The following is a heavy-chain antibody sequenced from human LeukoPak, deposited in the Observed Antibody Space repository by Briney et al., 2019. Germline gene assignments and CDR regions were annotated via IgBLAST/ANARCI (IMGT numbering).Heavy chain of an antibody. CDR2: INHCGST. J-gene: IGHJ4*02. D-gene: IGHD3-16*01. CDR1: GGSFSGYY. CDR3: ARGPSGGVGTSGIDY. V-gene: IGHV4-34*01. Sequence: PSETLSLTCAVYGGSFSGYYWSWIRQPPGKGLEWIGEINHCGSTNYNPSLKSRVTISVDTSKNQFSLKLSSVTAADTAVYYCARGPSGGVGTSGIDYWGQGTLVTVSS.